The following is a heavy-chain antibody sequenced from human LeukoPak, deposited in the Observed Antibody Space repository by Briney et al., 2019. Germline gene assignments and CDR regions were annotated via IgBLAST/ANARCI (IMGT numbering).Heavy chain of an antibody. J-gene: IGHJ5*02. D-gene: IGHD3-22*01. Sequence: GGSLRLSCAASGFTFSDYYMSWIRQAPGKGLEWVSYIISSGSTIYYADSVKGRFTISRDSAKTSLYLQMNSLRAEDTAVYYCAREVGYYYDGGDWFDPWGQGTLVTVSS. CDR1: GFTFSDYY. V-gene: IGHV3-11*01. CDR3: AREVGYYYDGGDWFDP. CDR2: IISSGSTI.